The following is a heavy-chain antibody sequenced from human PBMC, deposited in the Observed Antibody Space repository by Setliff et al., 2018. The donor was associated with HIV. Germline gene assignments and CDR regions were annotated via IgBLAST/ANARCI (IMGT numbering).Heavy chain of an antibody. CDR1: GGSISGHC. CDR3: AKGAGFYGDYTFDH. Sequence: SETLSLTCTVSGGSISGHCWSWIRQSPGKALEWIGYIYSTGSTNYNPSLQSRVTISMVASRNQFSLKVTSVTAADAAVYYCAKGAGFYGDYTFDHWGQGRQVTVPS. CDR2: IYSTGST. J-gene: IGHJ4*02. D-gene: IGHD4-17*01. V-gene: IGHV4-59*11.